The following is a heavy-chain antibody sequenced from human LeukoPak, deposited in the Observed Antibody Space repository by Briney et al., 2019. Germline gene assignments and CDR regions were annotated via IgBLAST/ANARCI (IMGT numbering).Heavy chain of an antibody. Sequence: PSETLSLTCAVYGGSSSGYYWSWIRQPPGKGLEWIGEINHSGSTNYNPSLKSRVTISVDTSKNQFSLKLSSVTAADTAVYYCASRFYYYDSSPGYWGQGTLVTVSS. CDR1: GGSSSGYY. CDR2: INHSGST. V-gene: IGHV4-34*01. J-gene: IGHJ4*02. CDR3: ASRFYYYDSSPGY. D-gene: IGHD3-22*01.